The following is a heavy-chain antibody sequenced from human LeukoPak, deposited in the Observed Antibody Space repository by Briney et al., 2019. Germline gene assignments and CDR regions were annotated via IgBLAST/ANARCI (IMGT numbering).Heavy chain of an antibody. CDR2: IYHSGST. V-gene: IGHV4-30-2*01. J-gene: IGHJ4*02. CDR3: ASLGGYQLLYPFDY. Sequence: TLSLSCTASGCCFGNDAFSWVRLAQGKGLEWIGYIYHSGSTYYNPSLKSRVTISVDRSKNQFSLKLSSVTAADTAVYYCASLGGYQLLYPFDYWGQGTLVTVSS. CDR1: GCCFGNDA. D-gene: IGHD2-2*02.